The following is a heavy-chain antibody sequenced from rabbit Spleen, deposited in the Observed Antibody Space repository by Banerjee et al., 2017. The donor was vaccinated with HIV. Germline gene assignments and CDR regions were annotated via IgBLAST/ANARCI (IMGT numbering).Heavy chain of an antibody. CDR1: GFSFSARYY. CDR3: ARSYAGNYGL. V-gene: IGHV1S40*01. D-gene: IGHD4-2*01. J-gene: IGHJ4*01. Sequence: QSLEESGGDLVKPGASLTLTCTASGFSFSARYYMCWVRQAPGKGLQWIACIYGGSLVTTYYATWAKGRFTISKTSSTTVTLQMTSLTAADTATYFCARSYAGNYGLWGPGTLVTVS. CDR2: IYGGSLVTT.